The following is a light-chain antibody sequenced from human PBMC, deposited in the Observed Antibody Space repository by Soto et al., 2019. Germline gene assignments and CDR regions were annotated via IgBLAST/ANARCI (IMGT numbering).Light chain of an antibody. CDR3: CSYTGSSSWI. V-gene: IGLV2-23*02. Sequence: QSVLTQPASVSGSPGQSITISCTGTSGDVGSYNFVSWYQQHPGKAPKLMIYEVSQRPSGVSNRFSGSKSGNTASLTFSGLQAEDEADYYCCSYTGSSSWIFGGGTNVTVL. CDR2: EVS. CDR1: SGDVGSYNF. J-gene: IGLJ2*01.